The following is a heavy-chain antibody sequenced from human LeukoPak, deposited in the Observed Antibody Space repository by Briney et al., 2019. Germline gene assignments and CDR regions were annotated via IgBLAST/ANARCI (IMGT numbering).Heavy chain of an antibody. J-gene: IGHJ4*02. CDR1: GFTFSSSW. CDR2: INSDGSST. CDR3: ARDRGYHFEN. D-gene: IGHD5-12*01. V-gene: IGHV3-74*01. Sequence: GGSLRLSCATSGFTFSSSWMHWVRQAPGKGLVWVSRINSDGSSTTYADSVKGRFINSRDNAKNTLYLQMNSLRAEDTAVYYCARDRGYHFENWGQGTLVTASS.